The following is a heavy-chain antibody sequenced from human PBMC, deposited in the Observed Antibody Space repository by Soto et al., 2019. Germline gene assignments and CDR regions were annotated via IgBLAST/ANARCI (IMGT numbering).Heavy chain of an antibody. CDR2: IIYDGNKK. D-gene: IGHD3-10*01. CDR3: AKEERYYDSGSYFYGMDV. Sequence: QVQLVESGGGVVQPGRSLTLSCAASGFTYNSHAMHWVRQAPGKGLEWVAVIIYDGNKKYYADSVKGRFTIYRDNSQNTLYLQRNSLRAEDSALYYCAKEERYYDSGSYFYGMDVWGQGTTVTVSS. CDR1: GFTYNSHA. J-gene: IGHJ6*02. V-gene: IGHV3-30*18.